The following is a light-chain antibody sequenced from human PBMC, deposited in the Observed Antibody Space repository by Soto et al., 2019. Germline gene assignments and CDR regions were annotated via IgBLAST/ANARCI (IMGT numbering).Light chain of an antibody. V-gene: IGLV2-11*01. CDR1: SSDVGGYDY. CDR2: DVT. CDR3: CSYAGSYTFL. Sequence: QSVLTQPRSVSGSPGQSVTISCTGTSSDVGGYDYVSWYQQHPGKAPKLMIYDVTKRPSGVPDRFSGSKSGNTAYLTISGLQAEDEADYYCCSYAGSYTFLFGGGTKLTVL. J-gene: IGLJ2*01.